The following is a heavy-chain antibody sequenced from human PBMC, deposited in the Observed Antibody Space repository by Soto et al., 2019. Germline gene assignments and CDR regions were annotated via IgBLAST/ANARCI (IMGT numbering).Heavy chain of an antibody. Sequence: SVKVSCKASGGTFSSYAISWVRQAPGQGLEWMGGIIPIFGTANYAQKFQGRVTITADESTSTAYMELSSLRSEDTAVYYCARSTMVRFSSFGSWFDPWGQGTLVTVSS. D-gene: IGHD3-10*01. CDR2: IIPIFGTA. CDR3: ARSTMVRFSSFGSWFDP. CDR1: GGTFSSYA. V-gene: IGHV1-69*13. J-gene: IGHJ5*02.